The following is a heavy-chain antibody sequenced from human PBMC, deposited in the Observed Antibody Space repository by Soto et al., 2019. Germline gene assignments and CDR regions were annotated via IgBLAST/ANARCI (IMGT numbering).Heavy chain of an antibody. J-gene: IGHJ6*02. CDR1: GGSISSTNW. D-gene: IGHD3-3*01. CDR2: IYHSGST. Sequence: QVQLQESGPGLVKPPGTLSLTCAVFGGSISSTNWWTWVRQPPGKGLEWIGEIYHSGSTNYNPSLKSRVTIPVDKSKTQFSLKLSFVTAADTAVYYCARRPYDGLDVWGQGTTVTVSS. CDR3: ARRPYDGLDV. V-gene: IGHV4-4*03.